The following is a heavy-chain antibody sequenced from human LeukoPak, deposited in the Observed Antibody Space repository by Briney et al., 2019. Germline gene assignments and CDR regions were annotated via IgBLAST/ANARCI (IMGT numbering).Heavy chain of an antibody. CDR3: ASIAAARRGFWFDP. V-gene: IGHV1-69*05. CDR2: IIPIFGTA. Sequence: GSSVKVSCKASGGTFSSYAISWVRQAPGQGLEWMGGIIPIFGTANYAQKFQGRVTITTDESTSTAYMELSSLRSEDTAVYYCASIAAARRGFWFDPWGQGTPVTVSS. J-gene: IGHJ5*02. CDR1: GGTFSSYA. D-gene: IGHD6-6*01.